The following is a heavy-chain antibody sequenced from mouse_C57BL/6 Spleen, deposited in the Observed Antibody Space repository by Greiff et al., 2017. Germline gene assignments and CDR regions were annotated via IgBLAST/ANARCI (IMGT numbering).Heavy chain of an antibody. Sequence: EVHLVESGGGLVKPGGSLKLSCAASGFTFSSYAMSWVRQTPEKRLEWVATISDGGSYTYYPDNVKGRFTISRDNAKNNLYLQMSHLKSEDTAMYYCARDRGFYPRYFDVWGTGTTVTVSS. CDR2: ISDGGSYT. V-gene: IGHV5-4*01. CDR3: ARDRGFYPRYFDV. J-gene: IGHJ1*03. D-gene: IGHD1-1*01. CDR1: GFTFSSYA.